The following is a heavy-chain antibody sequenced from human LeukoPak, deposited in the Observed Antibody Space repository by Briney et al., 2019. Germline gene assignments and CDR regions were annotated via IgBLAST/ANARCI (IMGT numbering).Heavy chain of an antibody. CDR1: GFTFSSYS. CDR2: ISSSSSYI. V-gene: IGHV3-21*01. Sequence: PGGSLRLSCAASGFTFSSYSMNWVRQAPGKGLEWVSSISSSSSYIYYADSVKGRFTISRDNAKNSLYLQMNSLRAEDTAVYYCARDLYRIVVIPHYFDYWGQGTLVTVSS. J-gene: IGHJ4*02. D-gene: IGHD3-22*01. CDR3: ARDLYRIVVIPHYFDY.